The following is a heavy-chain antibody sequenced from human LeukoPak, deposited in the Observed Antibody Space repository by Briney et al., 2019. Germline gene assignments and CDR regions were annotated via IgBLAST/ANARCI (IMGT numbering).Heavy chain of an antibody. J-gene: IGHJ4*02. D-gene: IGHD3-22*01. V-gene: IGHV3-30*18. CDR1: GFTFSSYG. CDR2: ISYDGSNK. CDR3: AKGYTYITMIVL. Sequence: PGRSLRLSCAASGFTFSSYGMHLVRQAPGKGLEWVAVISYDGSNKYYADSVKGRLTISRDNSKNTLYLQMNSLRAEDTAVYYCAKGYTYITMIVLWGQGTLVTVSS.